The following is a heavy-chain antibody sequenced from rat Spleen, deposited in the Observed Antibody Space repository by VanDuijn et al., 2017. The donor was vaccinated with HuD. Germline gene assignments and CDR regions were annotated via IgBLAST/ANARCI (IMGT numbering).Heavy chain of an antibody. J-gene: IGHJ4*01. CDR2: IIYDGSRT. CDR3: GKDMNYYSTYPFYVMGD. V-gene: IGHV5S10*01. Sequence: EVQLVESGGGLVQPGRSLTLSCVVSGFTFSDYNMAWVRQAPEKGLEWVATIIYDGSRTYYRDSVKGRFTISRDNAESTLYLQMNSLRSEDTATYYCGKDMNYYSTYPFYVMGDWGQGASVTVSS. CDR1: GFTFSDYN. D-gene: IGHD1-2*01.